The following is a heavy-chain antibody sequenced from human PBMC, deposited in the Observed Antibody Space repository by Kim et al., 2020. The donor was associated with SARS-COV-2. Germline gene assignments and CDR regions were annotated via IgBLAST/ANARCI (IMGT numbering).Heavy chain of an antibody. CDR2: IKQDGSEK. J-gene: IGHJ6*02. D-gene: IGHD2-15*01. Sequence: GGSLRLSCAASGFTFSSYWMSWVRQAPGKGLEWVANIKQDGSEKYYVDSVKGRFTISRDNAKNSLYLQMNSLRAEDTAVYYCARERRRAGIRVASDYYYYGMDVWGQGTTVTVSS. V-gene: IGHV3-7*03. CDR1: GFTFSSYW. CDR3: ARERRRAGIRVASDYYYYGMDV.